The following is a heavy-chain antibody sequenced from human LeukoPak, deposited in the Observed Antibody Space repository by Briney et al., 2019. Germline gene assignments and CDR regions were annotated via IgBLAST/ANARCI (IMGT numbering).Heavy chain of an antibody. D-gene: IGHD1/OR15-1a*01. V-gene: IGHV4-30-2*01. CDR2: IYHSGST. J-gene: IGHJ6*02. CDR3: ARGTRRMDV. CDR1: GGSISSGGYS. Sequence: SETLSLTCAVSGGSISSGGYSWSWIRQPPGKGLEWIGYIYHSGSTNYNPSLKSRVTISVDKSKNQFSLKLSSVTAADTAVYYCARGTRRMDVWGQGTTVTVSS.